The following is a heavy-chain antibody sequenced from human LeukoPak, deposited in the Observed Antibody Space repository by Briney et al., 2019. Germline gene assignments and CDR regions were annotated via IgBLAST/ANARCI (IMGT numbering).Heavy chain of an antibody. J-gene: IGHJ3*02. Sequence: GGSLRLSCAASGFTFDDYAMRWVRHAPGKGLEWVSLISGDGATTYYAASVKGRFTISRDNKKNVLYLQMNNLGTEDTALFYCAKDLSSVFDALNIWGQGTLVTVSS. V-gene: IGHV3-43*02. CDR2: ISGDGATT. CDR1: GFTFDDYA. CDR3: AKDLSSVFDALNI. D-gene: IGHD3-10*01.